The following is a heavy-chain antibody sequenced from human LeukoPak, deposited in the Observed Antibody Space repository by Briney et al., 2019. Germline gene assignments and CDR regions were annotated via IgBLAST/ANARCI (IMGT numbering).Heavy chain of an antibody. Sequence: PSETLSLTCTVSRGSISSYYWSWIRQPPGKGLEWIGHISYSGSTNYNPSLNSRVTISVDTSKNQFSLKLSSVTAADTAVYYCASVYSSALSSLVGWGQGTLVSVSS. J-gene: IGHJ4*02. CDR2: ISYSGST. CDR3: ASVYSSALSSLVG. D-gene: IGHD6-19*01. CDR1: RGSISSYY. V-gene: IGHV4-59*08.